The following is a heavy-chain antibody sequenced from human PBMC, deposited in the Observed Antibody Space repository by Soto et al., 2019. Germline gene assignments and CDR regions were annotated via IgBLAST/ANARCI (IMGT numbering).Heavy chain of an antibody. V-gene: IGHV1-69*13. D-gene: IGHD1-26*01. Sequence: SVKVSCKASGGTFSSYAISWVRQAPGQGLEWMGGIIPIFGTANYAQKFQGRVTITADESTTTAYMELSSLRSEGTAVYYCARDDTVYSGSYWVYWGQGTLVTVSS. CDR1: GGTFSSYA. CDR3: ARDDTVYSGSYWVY. J-gene: IGHJ4*02. CDR2: IIPIFGTA.